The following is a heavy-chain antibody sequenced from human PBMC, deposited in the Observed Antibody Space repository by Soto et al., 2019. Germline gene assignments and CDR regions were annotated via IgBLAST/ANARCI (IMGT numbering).Heavy chain of an antibody. CDR3: ARQEGATVLFYYGMDV. Sequence: GESLKISCKGSGYNFTNYWIGWVRQMPGKGLEWMGIIYPGDSDTRYSPSFQGQVTISADKSIGAAYLQWNSLKASDTAMYFCARQEGATVLFYYGMDVWGQGTTVTVSS. V-gene: IGHV5-51*01. CDR2: IYPGDSDT. D-gene: IGHD1-26*01. J-gene: IGHJ6*02. CDR1: GYNFTNYW.